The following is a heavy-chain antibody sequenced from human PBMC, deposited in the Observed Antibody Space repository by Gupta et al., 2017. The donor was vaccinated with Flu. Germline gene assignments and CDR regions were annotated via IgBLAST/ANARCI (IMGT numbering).Heavy chain of an antibody. CDR3: AREFGGGDV. V-gene: IGHV5-10-1*01. Sequence: EVQLVQSGAEEKKPGESLKISCKGSGYRFTSYWISWVRQTPGKGLEWMGRIDPSDSNSYTNYSPSFQGHVTISVDKSTSTAYLHWNSLKASDTAIYYWAREFGGGDVWGQGTTVTVSS. J-gene: IGHJ6*02. CDR1: GYRFTSYW. CDR2: IDPSDSNSYT. D-gene: IGHD3-10*01.